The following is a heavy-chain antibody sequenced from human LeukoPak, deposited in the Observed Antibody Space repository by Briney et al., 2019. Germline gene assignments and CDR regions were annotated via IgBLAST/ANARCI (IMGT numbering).Heavy chain of an antibody. Sequence: ASVKVSCKASVVTFSSYAISWGGQAPGQGREGMGSYITILAIANYAQKFQGSVSITAAKSPSTAHMGPSTLRYEDTDVYSCASRIMGATNSFDYWGQGTLVTVSS. J-gene: IGHJ4*02. CDR2: YITILAIA. CDR3: ASRIMGATNSFDY. V-gene: IGHV1-69*04. D-gene: IGHD1-26*01. CDR1: VVTFSSYA.